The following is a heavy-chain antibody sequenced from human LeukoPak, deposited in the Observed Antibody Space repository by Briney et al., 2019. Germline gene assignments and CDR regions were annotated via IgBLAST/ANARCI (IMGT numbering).Heavy chain of an antibody. V-gene: IGHV3-11*04. D-gene: IGHD5-24*01. CDR3: TRELSEMATISPFDY. Sequence: GGSLRLSCAASGSIFSDYYMSWIRQAPGKGLEWVSYISSRGSSIYYADSVKGRFTISRDNAKNSLYLQVNSLRAEDTAVYYCTRELSEMATISPFDYWGRGTLVTASS. J-gene: IGHJ4*02. CDR2: ISSRGSSI. CDR1: GSIFSDYY.